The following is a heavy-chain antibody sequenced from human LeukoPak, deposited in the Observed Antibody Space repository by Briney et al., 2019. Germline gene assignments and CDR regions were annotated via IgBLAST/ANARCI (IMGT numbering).Heavy chain of an antibody. CDR2: ISYDGSNK. D-gene: IGHD3-22*01. J-gene: IGHJ4*02. CDR3: ARVAYDSSGSVDY. V-gene: IGHV3-30-3*01. CDR1: GFTFSSYA. Sequence: GRSLRLSCAASGFTFSSYAMHWVRQAPGKGLEWVAVISYDGSNKHYADSVKGRFTISRDNSKNTLYLQMNSLRAEDTAVYYCARVAYDSSGSVDYWGQGNLVTVSS.